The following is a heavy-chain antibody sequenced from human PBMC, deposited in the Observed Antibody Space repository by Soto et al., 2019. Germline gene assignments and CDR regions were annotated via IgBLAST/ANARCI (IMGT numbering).Heavy chain of an antibody. V-gene: IGHV1-18*01. CDR3: ARGLDYSDFEPNYIWFDP. CDR2: ISAYNGNT. J-gene: IGHJ5*02. D-gene: IGHD4-17*01. Sequence: RASVKVSCKASGYTFTSYGISWVRQTPGQGLEWMGWISAYNGNTNYAQKLQGRVTMTTDTSTSTAYMELRSLRSDDTAVYYCARGLDYSDFEPNYIWFDPWGQGPLVTVSS. CDR1: GYTFTSYG.